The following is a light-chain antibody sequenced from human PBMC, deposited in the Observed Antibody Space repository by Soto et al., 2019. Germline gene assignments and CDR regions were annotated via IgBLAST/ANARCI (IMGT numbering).Light chain of an antibody. CDR2: DVG. J-gene: IGLJ1*01. V-gene: IGLV2-14*03. CDR3: SSFTSSMTNV. CDR1: SSDVGGYNS. Sequence: QSALTQPASVSGSPGESITLSCTGTSSDVGGYNSVSWYQHHPLRAPKLKLYDVGDRPSGVSGRFPGYKSGNRASLTISGLQAADEAYYFCSSFTSSMTNVFGSGTKLPLL.